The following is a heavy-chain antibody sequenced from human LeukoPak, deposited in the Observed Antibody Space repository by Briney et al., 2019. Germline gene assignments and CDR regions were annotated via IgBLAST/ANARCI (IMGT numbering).Heavy chain of an antibody. V-gene: IGHV4-39*01. CDR1: GGSISSSSYY. CDR3: ARHPFDRVFFDY. Sequence: PSETLSLTCTVSGGSISSSSYYWGWIRQAPGKGLEWIGSIYHSGSTQYNPSLKSRLIISVDTSKNQFSLKLSSVTAADTAVYFCARHPFDRVFFDYWGQGTLVTVSS. CDR2: IYHSGST. D-gene: IGHD3-10*01. J-gene: IGHJ4*02.